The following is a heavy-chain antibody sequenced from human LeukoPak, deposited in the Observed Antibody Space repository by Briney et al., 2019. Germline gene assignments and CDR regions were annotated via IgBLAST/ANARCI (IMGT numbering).Heavy chain of an antibody. CDR3: ARDPSGSGWSLNN. D-gene: IGHD6-19*01. CDR1: GFNFGSDA. Sequence: PGGSLRLSCTASGFNFGSDAMHWVRRAPGKGLEWVAFIWYDGSNDHYADSVKGRFTISRDNSKNTVCLQMNSLRVEDTAVYYCARDPSGSGWSLNNWGQGTLVTVSS. J-gene: IGHJ4*02. V-gene: IGHV3-33*01. CDR2: IWYDGSND.